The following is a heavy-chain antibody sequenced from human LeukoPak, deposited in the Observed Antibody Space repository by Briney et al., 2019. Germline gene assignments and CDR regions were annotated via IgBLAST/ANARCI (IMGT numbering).Heavy chain of an antibody. D-gene: IGHD3-9*01. J-gene: IGHJ5*02. CDR3: ARRQYYDILTGYYNVPISNWFDP. V-gene: IGHV4-34*01. Sequence: SETLSLTCAVYGGSFSGYYWSWIRQPPGKVLEWVGEINHSGSTNYNPSLKSRVTISVDTSKNQFSLKLSSVTAADTAVYYCARRQYYDILTGYYNVPISNWFDPWGQGTLVTVSS. CDR1: GGSFSGYY. CDR2: INHSGST.